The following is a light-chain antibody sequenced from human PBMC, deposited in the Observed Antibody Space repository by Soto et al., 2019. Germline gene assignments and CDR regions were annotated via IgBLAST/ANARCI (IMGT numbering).Light chain of an antibody. Sequence: QSVLTQPASVSGSPGQSITISCTGTSSDVGGYNYVSWYQQHPGKVPKLIIYEVSHRPSGVSDRFSGSKSGTTASLTISGLQAEDEADYYCSSYTTSSTLVVFGGGTKLTVL. CDR3: SSYTTSSTLVV. CDR1: SSDVGGYNY. V-gene: IGLV2-14*01. CDR2: EVS. J-gene: IGLJ2*01.